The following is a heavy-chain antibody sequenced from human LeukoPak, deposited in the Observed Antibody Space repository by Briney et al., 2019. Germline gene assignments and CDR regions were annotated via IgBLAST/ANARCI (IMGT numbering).Heavy chain of an antibody. CDR3: ARLLGQYCSGGSCYPNWFDS. J-gene: IGHJ5*01. D-gene: IGHD2-15*01. CDR2: IYPGDSDT. V-gene: IGHV5-51*01. Sequence: GESLKISCKGSGYSFTSYWIGWVRQMPGKGLEWMGVIYPGDSDTIYSPSFQGQVTISADKSISTAYLQWSSLKASDTAVYFCARLLGQYCSGGSCYPNWFDSWGQGTLVTVSS. CDR1: GYSFTSYW.